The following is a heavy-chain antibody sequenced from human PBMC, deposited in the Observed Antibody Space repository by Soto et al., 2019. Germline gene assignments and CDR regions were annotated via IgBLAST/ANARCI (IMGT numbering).Heavy chain of an antibody. CDR2: IKQDGSEK. Sequence: GSLRLSCAASGFTFSIYWMSWVRQAPGKGLEWVANIKQDGSEKYYVDSVKGRFTISRDNAKNSLYLQMNSLRAEDTAVYYCARGGTIFGVVPNWFDPWGQGTLVTVSS. J-gene: IGHJ5*02. CDR1: GFTFSIYW. CDR3: ARGGTIFGVVPNWFDP. D-gene: IGHD3-3*01. V-gene: IGHV3-7*01.